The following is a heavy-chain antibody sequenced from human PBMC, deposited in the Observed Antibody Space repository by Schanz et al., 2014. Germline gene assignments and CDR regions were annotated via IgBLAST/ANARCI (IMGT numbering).Heavy chain of an antibody. CDR3: AKDVRPVANTVHFYYMDV. CDR2: MSWNAGSL. D-gene: IGHD6-19*01. V-gene: IGHV3-9*01. CDR1: GFRFDDYA. Sequence: VQLVESGGGLVQPGRSLRLSCVASGFRFDDYAMHWVRQAPGKGLEWVSGMSWNAGSLGYGDSVKGRFTISRDNAKNSLYLQMNSLRAEDTAVYYCAKDVRPVANTVHFYYMDVWGQGTTVTVSS. J-gene: IGHJ6*02.